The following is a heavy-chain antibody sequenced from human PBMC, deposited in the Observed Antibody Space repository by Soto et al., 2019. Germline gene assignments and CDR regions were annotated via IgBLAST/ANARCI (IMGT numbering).Heavy chain of an antibody. V-gene: IGHV4-39*01. CDR3: ARTRSSSSTTHFEY. D-gene: IGHD6-13*01. Sequence: SGTLSLTCTVAXGSIXXSSYYWGWIXQPPGKGLEWIGSIYYSGSTYYNPSLKSRVTISVDTSKSQFSLKLSSVTAADTAVYYCARTRSSSSTTHFEYWXQGTLVTVSS. CDR1: XGSIXXSSYY. CDR2: IYYSGST. J-gene: IGHJ4*02.